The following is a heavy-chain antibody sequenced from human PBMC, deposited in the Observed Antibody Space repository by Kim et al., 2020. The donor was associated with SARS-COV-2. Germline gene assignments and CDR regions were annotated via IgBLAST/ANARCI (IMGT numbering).Heavy chain of an antibody. V-gene: IGHV3-15*01. CDR2: IKSKTEGETT. CDR3: SREEGITGTYYYGMDV. J-gene: IGHJ6*02. D-gene: IGHD1-20*01. Sequence: GGSLRLSCTASGFTFSNAWMTWVRQAPGKGLEWVGRIKSKTEGETTDYIAPVNGRFTISRDDSKNTLYLQMSSLKTEDTAVYYCSREEGITGTYYYGMDVWGQGTTVTVSS. CDR1: GFTFSNAW.